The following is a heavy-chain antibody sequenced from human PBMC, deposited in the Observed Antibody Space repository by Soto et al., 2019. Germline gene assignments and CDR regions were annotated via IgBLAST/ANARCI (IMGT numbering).Heavy chain of an antibody. Sequence: QVQLVQSGAEVKKPGASVKVSCKASGYTFTSYYMHWVRQAPGQGLEWMGIINPSGGSTSYAQKFQGRVTMTRDTFTSTVYMELGSLRSEATAVYYCARDAAYCGGDCYSAAPPNFDYWGQGTLVTVSS. CDR3: ARDAAYCGGDCYSAAPPNFDY. CDR1: GYTFTSYY. V-gene: IGHV1-46*01. CDR2: INPSGGST. D-gene: IGHD2-21*02. J-gene: IGHJ4*02.